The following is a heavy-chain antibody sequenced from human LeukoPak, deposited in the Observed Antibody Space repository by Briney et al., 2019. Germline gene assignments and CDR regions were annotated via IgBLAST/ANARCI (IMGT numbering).Heavy chain of an antibody. CDR1: GYTFTSYG. Sequence: ASVKVSCKASGYTFTSYGISWVRQAPGQGLEWMGWISAYNGNTNYAQKLQGRVTMTTDTSTSTAYMELRSLRSDDTAVYYCARLVVPADKNDAFDIWGQGTMVTVSS. CDR2: ISAYNGNT. J-gene: IGHJ3*02. V-gene: IGHV1-18*01. D-gene: IGHD2-2*01. CDR3: ARLVVPADKNDAFDI.